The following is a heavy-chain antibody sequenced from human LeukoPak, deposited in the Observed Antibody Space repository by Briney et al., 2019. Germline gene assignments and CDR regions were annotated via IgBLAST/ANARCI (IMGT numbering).Heavy chain of an antibody. Sequence: PSETLSLTCTVSGGSLSSGGYYWSWIRQHPGKGTEWIAYIYYSGSTYYNPSLKSRVTISVDTSKNQFSLKLSSVTAADTAVYYCARADYSSSWFLDYWGQGTLVTVSS. D-gene: IGHD6-13*01. CDR3: ARADYSSSWFLDY. CDR1: GGSLSSGGYY. J-gene: IGHJ4*02. V-gene: IGHV4-31*03. CDR2: IYYSGST.